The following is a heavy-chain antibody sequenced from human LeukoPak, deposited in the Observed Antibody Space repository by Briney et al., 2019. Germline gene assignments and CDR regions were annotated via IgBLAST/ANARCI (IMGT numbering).Heavy chain of an antibody. Sequence: PSETLSLTCTVSGGSISSSSYYWSWIRQPPGKGLEWIGYIYYSGSTNYNPSLKSRVTISVDTSKNQFSLKLSSVTAADTAVYYCARHRYFDYWGQGTLVTVSS. V-gene: IGHV4-61*05. CDR2: IYYSGST. J-gene: IGHJ4*02. CDR1: GGSISSSSYY. CDR3: ARHRYFDY.